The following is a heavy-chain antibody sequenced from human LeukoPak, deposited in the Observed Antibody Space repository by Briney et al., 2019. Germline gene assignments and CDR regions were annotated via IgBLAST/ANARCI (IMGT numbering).Heavy chain of an antibody. CDR1: GFTFSSYS. D-gene: IGHD3-10*01. J-gene: IGHJ4*02. CDR3: ASGLYGSGSYLGDY. CDR2: ISGSSSYI. Sequence: GGSLRLSCAASGFTFSSYSMNWVRQAPGKGPEWVSSISGSSSYIYYADSVKGRFTISRDNAKNSLYLQMNSLRAEDTAVYYCASGLYGSGSYLGDYWGQGTLVTVSS. V-gene: IGHV3-21*01.